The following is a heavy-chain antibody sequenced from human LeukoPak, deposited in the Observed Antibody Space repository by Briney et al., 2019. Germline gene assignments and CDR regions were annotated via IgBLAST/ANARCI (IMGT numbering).Heavy chain of an antibody. CDR1: GFTFNNYS. J-gene: IGHJ4*02. V-gene: IGHV3-21*01. CDR2: ISSSSYI. CDR3: ARAGYGDYSDY. Sequence: GGSLRLSCAASGFTFNNYSLNWVRQAPGKGLEWVSSISSSSYIYYADSVKGRFTISRDNAKNSLYLQMNSLRAEDTAVYYCARAGYGDYSDYWGQGTLVTVSS. D-gene: IGHD4-17*01.